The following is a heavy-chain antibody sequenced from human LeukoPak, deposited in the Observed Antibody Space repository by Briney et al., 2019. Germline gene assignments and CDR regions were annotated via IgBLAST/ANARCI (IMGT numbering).Heavy chain of an antibody. V-gene: IGHV1-24*01. CDR2: FDPEDGET. CDR1: GYTLTELS. Sequence: ASVKVSCKVSGYTLTELSMHWVRQAPGKGLEWMGGFDPEDGETIYAQKFQGRVSMTEDTSTDTAYMELSSLRSEDTAVYYCATAKRGSGSSPHDYWGQGNLVTVSS. CDR3: ATAKRGSGSSPHDY. J-gene: IGHJ4*02. D-gene: IGHD3-10*01.